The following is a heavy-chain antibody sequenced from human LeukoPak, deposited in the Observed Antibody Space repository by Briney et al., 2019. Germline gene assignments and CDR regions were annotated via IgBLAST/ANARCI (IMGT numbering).Heavy chain of an antibody. CDR3: AKDGRIAAAGRYFDY. J-gene: IGHJ4*02. Sequence: GGSLRLSCAASGFTFSGYGMSWVRQAPGKGLEWVSGIGSSGNTWYADSVKGRFTISGDNSKNTLYLQMNSLRAEDTAVYYCAKDGRIAAAGRYFDYWGQGTLVTVSS. CDR2: IGSSGNT. D-gene: IGHD6-13*01. V-gene: IGHV3-23*01. CDR1: GFTFSGYG.